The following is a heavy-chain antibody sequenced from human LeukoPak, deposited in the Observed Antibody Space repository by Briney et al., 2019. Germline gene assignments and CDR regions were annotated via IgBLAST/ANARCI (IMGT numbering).Heavy chain of an antibody. J-gene: IGHJ4*02. CDR3: ARAALEWVSLDY. CDR2: ISSSSSYI. Sequence: GGSLRLSCAASGFTFSSYSMNWVRQAPGKGLEWVSSISSSSSYIYYADSVKGRFTISRDNAKNSLYLQMNSLRAEDTAVYYCARAALEWVSLDYWGQGTLVTVSS. CDR1: GFTFSSYS. D-gene: IGHD3-3*01. V-gene: IGHV3-21*01.